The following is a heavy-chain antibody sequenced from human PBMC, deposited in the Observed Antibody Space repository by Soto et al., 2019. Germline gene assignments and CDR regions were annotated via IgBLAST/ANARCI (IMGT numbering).Heavy chain of an antibody. V-gene: IGHV3-23*01. CDR3: AKGEGIVVVPAAIHFDY. CDR1: GFTLSSYA. D-gene: IGHD2-2*01. CDR2: ISGSGGST. Sequence: VGSLRLSCAASGFTLSSYAMSWVRQATGKGLEWISAISGSGGSTYYADSVKGRFTISRDNSKNTVYLQMNSLKPEHTAVWYWAKGEGIVVVPAAIHFDYWGQGTLVTVSS. J-gene: IGHJ4*02.